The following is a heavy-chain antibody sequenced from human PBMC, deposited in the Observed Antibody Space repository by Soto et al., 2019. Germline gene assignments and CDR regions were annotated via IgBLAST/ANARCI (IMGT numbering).Heavy chain of an antibody. J-gene: IGHJ4*02. CDR2: IYHSGST. Sequence: TSETLSLTCAVSGYSISSGYYWGWIRQPPGKGPEWIGSIYHSGSTYYNPSLKSRVTISVDTSKNQFSLKLSSVTAADTAVYYCARETPFFDYWGQGTQVTVSS. CDR1: GYSISSGYY. CDR3: ARETPFFDY. V-gene: IGHV4-38-2*02.